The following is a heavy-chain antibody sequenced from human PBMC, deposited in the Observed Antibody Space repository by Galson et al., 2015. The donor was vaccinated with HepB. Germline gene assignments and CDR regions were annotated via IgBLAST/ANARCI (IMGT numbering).Heavy chain of an antibody. CDR2: ISGSGGST. Sequence: SLRLSCAASGFTFSSYAMSWVRQAPGKGLEWVSAISGSGGSTYYADSVKGRFTISRDNSKNTLYLQMNSLRAEDTAVYYCAKLPTPMVRGVIYPILGWFDPWGQGTLVTVSS. D-gene: IGHD3-10*01. J-gene: IGHJ5*02. V-gene: IGHV3-23*01. CDR3: AKLPTPMVRGVIYPILGWFDP. CDR1: GFTFSSYA.